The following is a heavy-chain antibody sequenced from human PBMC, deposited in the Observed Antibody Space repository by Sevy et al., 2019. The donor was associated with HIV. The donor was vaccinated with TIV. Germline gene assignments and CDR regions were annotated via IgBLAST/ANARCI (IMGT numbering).Heavy chain of an antibody. J-gene: IGHJ4*02. CDR2: IRYDGSNK. D-gene: IGHD1-26*01. V-gene: IGHV3-30*02. CDR3: AKSDNSGSYYYFDY. Sequence: GGSLRLSCAASGFTFSSYGMHWVRQAPGKGLEWVAFIRYDGSNKYYADSVKGRFTISRDNSKNTLYLQMNSLGAGDTAVYYCAKSDNSGSYYYFDYWGQGTLVTVSS. CDR1: GFTFSSYG.